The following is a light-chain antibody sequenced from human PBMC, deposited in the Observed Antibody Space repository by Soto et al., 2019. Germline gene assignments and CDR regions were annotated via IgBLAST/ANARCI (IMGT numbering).Light chain of an antibody. CDR2: GAS. CDR3: QHCHNWPPT. CDR1: QNISSN. V-gene: IGKV3-15*01. Sequence: EIVMTQSPATLSVSPGERVTLSCRASQNISSNLAWYQQKPGQAPRILIYGASTSATGIPVRFTGRGSGTAAALTSRSDHAADFGVYYCQHCHNWPPTCGGGTKVEIK. J-gene: IGKJ4*01.